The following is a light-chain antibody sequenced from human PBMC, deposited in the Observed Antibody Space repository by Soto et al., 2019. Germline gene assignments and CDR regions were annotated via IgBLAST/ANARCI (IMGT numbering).Light chain of an antibody. CDR1: QSVSSN. CDR3: QQYNNWPPIT. Sequence: EIVMTQSPATLSVSPGERATLSCRASQSVSSNLAWYQQKPGQAPRLLIYGASTRATGIPARFSGSGSGTEFTLTISSLQSADFAVYFCQQYNNWPPITVGHGTRLEIK. CDR2: GAS. J-gene: IGKJ5*01. V-gene: IGKV3-15*01.